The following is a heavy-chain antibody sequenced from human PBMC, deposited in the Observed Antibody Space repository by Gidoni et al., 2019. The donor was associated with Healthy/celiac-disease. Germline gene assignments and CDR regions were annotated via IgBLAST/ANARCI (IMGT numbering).Heavy chain of an antibody. J-gene: IGHJ4*02. CDR2: IYYSGST. CDR3: ARYLWFGELPFDS. CDR1: AGSISSYY. D-gene: IGHD3-10*01. Sequence: QVQLQKSGPGLVKPSENLCLTCNVTAGSISSYYCSWIRQTPGKGLDCIVYIYYSGSTNYNPSLKSRVTISVYPSKNQFYLKLSSVPVAYTAVYYRARYLWFGELPFDSWGQGTLVTVSS. V-gene: IGHV4-59*12.